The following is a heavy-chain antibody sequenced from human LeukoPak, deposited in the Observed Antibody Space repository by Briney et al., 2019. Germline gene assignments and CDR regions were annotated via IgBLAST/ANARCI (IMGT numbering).Heavy chain of an antibody. CDR2: ISSSGSTI. D-gene: IGHD3-3*01. Sequence: PGGSLRLSCAASGFTFSDYYTSWIRQAPGKGLEWVSYISSSGSTIYYADSVKGRFTISRDNAKNSLYLQMNSLRAEDTAVYYCARPDREGDFWSGYYYYYYYMDVWGKGTTVTVSS. J-gene: IGHJ6*03. CDR3: ARPDREGDFWSGYYYYYYYMDV. CDR1: GFTFSDYY. V-gene: IGHV3-11*04.